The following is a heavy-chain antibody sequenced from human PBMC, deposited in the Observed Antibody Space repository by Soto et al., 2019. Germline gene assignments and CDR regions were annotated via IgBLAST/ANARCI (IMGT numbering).Heavy chain of an antibody. CDR3: ARQIGGGSFNSYYYYYGMDV. Sequence: QVQLVQSGAEVKKPGASVKVSCKASGYTFTGYYMHWVRQAPGQGLEWMGWINPNSGGTNYAQKFQGWVTMTRDTPISTAYMELSRLRSDDTAVYYCARQIGGGSFNSYYYYYGMDVWGQGTTVTVSS. V-gene: IGHV1-2*04. CDR1: GYTFTGYY. CDR2: INPNSGGT. D-gene: IGHD2-15*01. J-gene: IGHJ6*02.